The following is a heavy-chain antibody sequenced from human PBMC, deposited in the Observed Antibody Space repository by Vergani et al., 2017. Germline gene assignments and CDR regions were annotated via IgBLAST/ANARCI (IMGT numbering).Heavy chain of an antibody. CDR2: IKSKTDGGTT. Sequence: EVQLVESGGGLVKPGGSLRLSCAASGFTFSNAWMSWVRQAPGKGLEWVGRIKSKTDGGTTDYAAPVKGRFTISRDDSKNTLDLQMNSLKTEDTAVYYCTTFDVDICQLLPGIDYWGQGTLVTVSS. CDR1: GFTFSNAW. D-gene: IGHD2-2*01. V-gene: IGHV3-15*01. J-gene: IGHJ4*02. CDR3: TTFDVDICQLLPGIDY.